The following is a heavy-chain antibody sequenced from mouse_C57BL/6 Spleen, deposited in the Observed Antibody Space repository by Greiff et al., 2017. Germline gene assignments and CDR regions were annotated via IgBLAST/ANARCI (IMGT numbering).Heavy chain of an antibody. CDR2: IYPGNSDT. Sequence: EVQLQQSGTVLARPGASVKMSCKTSGYTFTSYWMHWVKQRPGQGLEWIGAIYPGNSDTSYNQKFKGKAKLTAVTSASTAYMELSSLTNEDSAVYYCTSPPSTTVVGEYYFDYWGQGTTLTVSS. CDR1: GYTFTSYW. V-gene: IGHV1-5*01. J-gene: IGHJ2*01. CDR3: TSPPSTTVVGEYYFDY. D-gene: IGHD1-1*01.